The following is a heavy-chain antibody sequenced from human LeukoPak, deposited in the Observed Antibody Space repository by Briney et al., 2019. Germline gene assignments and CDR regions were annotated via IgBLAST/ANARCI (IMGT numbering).Heavy chain of an antibody. CDR3: ARDENWGPDY. D-gene: IGHD7-27*01. J-gene: IGHJ4*02. Sequence: ASVTVSFKCSGYTFTVHYMHWIRQAPGQGLEWMGWIEPNSGGTHFAQKFQGRLTISRDTSISTAYMELSRLSSDDTAIYYCARDENWGPDYWGQGTLVTVSS. CDR2: IEPNSGGT. CDR1: GYTFTVHY. V-gene: IGHV1-2*02.